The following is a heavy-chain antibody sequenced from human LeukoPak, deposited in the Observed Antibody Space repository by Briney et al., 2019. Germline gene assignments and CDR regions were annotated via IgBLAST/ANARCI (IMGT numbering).Heavy chain of an antibody. D-gene: IGHD3-22*01. Sequence: ASVKVSCKASGYTFTRYCIHWVRQAPGQGLEWMGIIKPSGGTTVYAQKFQGRVTMTRDTSTSTVYMELSSLRSEDTAVYYCAREFYDSGNYGFDYWGQGTLVTVSS. CDR1: GYTFTRYC. V-gene: IGHV1-46*01. CDR3: AREFYDSGNYGFDY. J-gene: IGHJ4*02. CDR2: IKPSGGTT.